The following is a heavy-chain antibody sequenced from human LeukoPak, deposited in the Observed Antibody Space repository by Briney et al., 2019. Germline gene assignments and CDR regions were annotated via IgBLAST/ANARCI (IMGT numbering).Heavy chain of an antibody. CDR1: GGSISSYY. J-gene: IGHJ6*03. CDR2: IYTSGGT. CDR3: ARDKTYSSSWYYHYYYMDV. V-gene: IGHV4-4*07. Sequence: PSETLSLTCTVSGGSISSYYWSWIRQPAGKGLEWIGRIYTSGGTNYNPSLKSRVTMSVDTSKNQFSLKLSSVTAADTAVYYCARDKTYSSSWYYHYYYMDVWGKGTTVTISS. D-gene: IGHD6-13*01.